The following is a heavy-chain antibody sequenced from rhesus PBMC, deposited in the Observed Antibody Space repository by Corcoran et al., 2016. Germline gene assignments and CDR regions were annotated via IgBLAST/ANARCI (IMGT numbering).Heavy chain of an antibody. CDR1: GGSISSSNW. CDR2: IYGSGGVT. Sequence: QVQLQESGPAVVKPSETLSLTCAVSGGSISSSNWWSCIRPPQRKGRELNGGIYGSGGVTEYTPSLKSRFTISIDTSKNQFSLRLSSVTAADTAVYYCARLVVVAMGSLDVWCRGVLVTVSS. J-gene: IGHJ5-2*02. V-gene: IGHV4-93*02. CDR3: ARLVVVAMGSLDV. D-gene: IGHD2-21*01.